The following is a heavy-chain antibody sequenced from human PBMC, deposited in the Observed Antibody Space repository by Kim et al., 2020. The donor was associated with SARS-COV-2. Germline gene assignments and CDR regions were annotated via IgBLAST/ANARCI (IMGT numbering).Heavy chain of an antibody. D-gene: IGHD3-10*01. CDR3: ARGGSGSFPQFDP. CDR2: IYYSGST. CDR1: GGSISSYY. J-gene: IGHJ5*02. Sequence: SETLSLTCTVSGGSISSYYWSWIRQPPGKGLEWIGYIYYSGSTNYNPSLKSRVTISVDTSKNQFSLKLSSVTAADTAVYYCARGGSGSFPQFDPWGQGTLVTVSS. V-gene: IGHV4-59*01.